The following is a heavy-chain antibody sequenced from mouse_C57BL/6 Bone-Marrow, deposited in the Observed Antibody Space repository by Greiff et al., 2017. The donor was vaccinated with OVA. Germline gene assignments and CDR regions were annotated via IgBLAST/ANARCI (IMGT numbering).Heavy chain of an antibody. CDR1: GYTFTSYW. D-gene: IGHD1-1*01. CDR3: ARSGYYYGSSSYYAMGY. CDR2: IDPSDSYT. J-gene: IGHJ4*01. Sequence: QVQLQQPGAELVKPGASVKLSCKASGYTFTSYWMQWVKQRPGQGLEWIGEIDPSDSYTNYNQKFKGKATLTVDTSSSTAYMQLSSLTSEDSAVYYCARSGYYYGSSSYYAMGYWGQGTSVTVSS. V-gene: IGHV1-50*01.